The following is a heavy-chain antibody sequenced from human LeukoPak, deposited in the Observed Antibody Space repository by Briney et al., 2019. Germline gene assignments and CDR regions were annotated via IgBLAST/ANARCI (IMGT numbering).Heavy chain of an antibody. CDR3: ARLTPGVGATAEY. D-gene: IGHD1-26*01. Sequence: GESLKISCKGSGFSFSTNWIGWVRQMPGKGLEWMGIIYPADSDTRYNSSLQGQVTISADKSITTASLQWRSLKASDTATYYCARLTPGVGATAEYWGQGTPVTVSS. V-gene: IGHV5-51*01. J-gene: IGHJ4*02. CDR1: GFSFSTNW. CDR2: IYPADSDT.